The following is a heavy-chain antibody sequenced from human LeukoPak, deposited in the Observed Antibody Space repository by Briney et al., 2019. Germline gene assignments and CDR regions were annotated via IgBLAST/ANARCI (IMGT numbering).Heavy chain of an antibody. D-gene: IGHD6-13*01. V-gene: IGHV3-48*01. CDR3: ARAQGGAAGTDWNYYYYYYMDV. CDR2: ISSSSSTI. CDR1: GFTFSSYS. Sequence: PGGSLRLSCAASGFTFSSYSMNWVRQAPGKGLEWVSYISSSSSTIYYADSVKGRFTISRDNAKNSLYLQMNSLRAEDTAVYYCARAQGGAAGTDWNYYYYYYMDVWGKGTTVTVSS. J-gene: IGHJ6*03.